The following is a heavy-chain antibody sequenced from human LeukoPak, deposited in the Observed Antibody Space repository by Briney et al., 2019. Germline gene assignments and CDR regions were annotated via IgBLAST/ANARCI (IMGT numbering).Heavy chain of an antibody. CDR1: GGSISSYY. V-gene: IGHV4-4*07. J-gene: IGHJ6*02. D-gene: IGHD3-22*01. CDR2: IYTSGST. CDR3: ARDRDYYDSSGYPHYGMDV. Sequence: PSETLSLTCTVSGGSISSYYWSWIRQPPGKGLEWIGRIYTSGSTNYNPSLKSRVTMSVDTSKNQFSLKLSSVTAADTAVYYCARDRDYYDSSGYPHYGMDVWGQGTTVTVSS.